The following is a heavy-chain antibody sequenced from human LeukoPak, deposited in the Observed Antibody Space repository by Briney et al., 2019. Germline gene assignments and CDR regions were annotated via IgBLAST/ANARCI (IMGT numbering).Heavy chain of an antibody. CDR2: IKQDGTKK. Sequence: PVRSLRLSCAASGFAFTTYWMTWVRQTPGKGLEWVANIKQDGTKKNYLDSVKGRFTISRDNTNNSLYLQMSGLRTEDTAVYYCARDNYGGYFDSWGQGTLVTVSS. V-gene: IGHV3-7*01. J-gene: IGHJ4*02. CDR3: ARDNYGGYFDS. D-gene: IGHD4-23*01. CDR1: GFAFTTYW.